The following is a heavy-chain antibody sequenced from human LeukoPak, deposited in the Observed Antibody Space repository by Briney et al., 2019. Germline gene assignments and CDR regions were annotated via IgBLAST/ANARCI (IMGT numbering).Heavy chain of an antibody. Sequence: GGSLRLSCAASGFTFSNYAMHWVRQAPGKGLDWVAVVSFHGTDKFYADSVKGRFTISRDNSKNTLYLQMNSLRAEDTAVYYCASLGKGGTVDFDYWGQGTLVTVSS. J-gene: IGHJ4*02. CDR2: VSFHGTDK. CDR1: GFTFSNYA. D-gene: IGHD2-15*01. V-gene: IGHV3-30*04. CDR3: ASLGKGGTVDFDY.